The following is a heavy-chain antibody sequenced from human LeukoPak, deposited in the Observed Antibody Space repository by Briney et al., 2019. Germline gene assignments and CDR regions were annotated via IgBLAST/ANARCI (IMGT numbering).Heavy chain of an antibody. CDR3: ARGRYSSGWYCLDY. CDR1: GGSFSGYC. J-gene: IGHJ4*02. CDR2: INHSGST. Sequence: SETLSLTCAVYGGSFSGYCWSWIRQPPGKGLEWIGEINHSGSTNYNPSLKSRVTISVDTSKNQFSLKLSSVTAADTAVYYCARGRYSSGWYCLDYWGQGTLVTVSS. D-gene: IGHD6-19*01. V-gene: IGHV4-34*01.